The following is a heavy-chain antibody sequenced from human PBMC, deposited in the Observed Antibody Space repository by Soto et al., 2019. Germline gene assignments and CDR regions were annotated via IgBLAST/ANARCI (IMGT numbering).Heavy chain of an antibody. CDR1: GFTFSSYA. J-gene: IGHJ4*02. V-gene: IGHV3-23*01. D-gene: IGHD3-3*01. Sequence: GGSLRLSCAASGFTFSSYAMSWVRQAPGKGLEWVSAISGSGGSTYYADSVKGRFTISRDKSKSTLYLQMSSLRAEDTAVYYCAKEGGFWSGYYFDYWGQGTLVTVSS. CDR2: ISGSGGST. CDR3: AKEGGFWSGYYFDY.